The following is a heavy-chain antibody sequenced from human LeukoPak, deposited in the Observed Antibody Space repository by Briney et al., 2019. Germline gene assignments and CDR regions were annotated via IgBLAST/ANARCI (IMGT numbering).Heavy chain of an antibody. D-gene: IGHD6-13*01. V-gene: IGHV1-18*01. J-gene: IGHJ3*01. Sequence: ASVKVSCKASGYTFTSYGISWVLQAPGQGLEWMGWISAYNGNTNYAQKLQGRVTMTTDTSTSTAYMELRSLRSDDTAVYCCGQYEVGSSWAPAFEVWGQGTMVTVSS. CDR2: ISAYNGNT. CDR3: GQYEVGSSWAPAFEV. CDR1: GYTFTSYG.